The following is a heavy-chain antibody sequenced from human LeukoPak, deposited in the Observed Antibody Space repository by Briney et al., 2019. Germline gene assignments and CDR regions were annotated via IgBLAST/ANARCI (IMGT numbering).Heavy chain of an antibody. V-gene: IGHV4-39*07. D-gene: IGHD1-26*01. Sequence: SETLSLTCTVSGGSISSSSYYWGWIHQPPGKGLECIGSIYYNGRTFYNPSLKSRVTISVDTSKNQFSRKLSSVTAADTAVYFCARIKYSGPVDYWGQGTLVTVSS. CDR3: ARIKYSGPVDY. CDR1: GGSISSSSYY. CDR2: IYYNGRT. J-gene: IGHJ4*02.